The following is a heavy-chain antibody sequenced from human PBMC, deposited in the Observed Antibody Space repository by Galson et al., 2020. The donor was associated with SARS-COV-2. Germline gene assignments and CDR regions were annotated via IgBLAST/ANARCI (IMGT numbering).Heavy chain of an antibody. CDR2: ISSSGSYT. V-gene: IGHV3-11*06. J-gene: IGHJ4*02. CDR1: GFTFSDYY. Sequence: AGGSLRLSCAASGFTFSDYYMSWIRQAPGKGLEWISYISSSGSYTNYADSVKGRFTISRDNAKNSLYLQMNSLRAEDTAVYFCARDYGSDYGFDYWGQGTQVTVSS. D-gene: IGHD4-17*01. CDR3: ARDYGSDYGFDY.